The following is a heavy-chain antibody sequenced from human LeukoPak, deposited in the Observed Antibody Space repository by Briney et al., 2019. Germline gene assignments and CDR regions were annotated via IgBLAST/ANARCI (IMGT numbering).Heavy chain of an antibody. CDR1: GDSLTGFY. CDR2: IYTSGST. Sequence: PSETLSLTCIVSGDSLTGFYWSWVRQPAGKGLEWVGRIYTSGSTNYNPSLKSRVTMSVATSKNQFSLQLSSVTAADTAVYYSARSPLERHTKYYYYYYMDVWGKGTTVTISS. D-gene: IGHD1-1*01. J-gene: IGHJ6*03. V-gene: IGHV4-4*07. CDR3: ARSPLERHTKYYYYYYMDV.